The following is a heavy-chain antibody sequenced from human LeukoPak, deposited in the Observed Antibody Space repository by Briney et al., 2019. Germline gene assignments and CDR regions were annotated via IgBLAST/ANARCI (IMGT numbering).Heavy chain of an antibody. J-gene: IGHJ4*02. CDR2: IRGDNGNT. Sequence: ASVKVSCKASGYTFTSYGISWVRRAPGQGLEWVGWIRGDNGNTNYAQKLQGRVTMTTDTSTSTAYMELRSLGSDETAVYYCARVDLLTGYYLFDYWGQGTLVTVSS. CDR3: ARVDLLTGYYLFDY. D-gene: IGHD3-9*01. V-gene: IGHV1-18*01. CDR1: GYTFTSYG.